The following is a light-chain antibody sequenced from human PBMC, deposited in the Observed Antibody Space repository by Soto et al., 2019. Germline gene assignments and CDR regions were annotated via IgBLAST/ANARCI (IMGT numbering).Light chain of an antibody. V-gene: IGKV3D-20*02. CDR2: DAS. CDR1: QTVRNNY. CDR3: QQRGT. Sequence: ELVLTQSPGTVSLSPGERTTLSCRASQTVRNNYLAWYQQKPGQAPTLLIYDASNRATGIPDRFSGGGSGTDFTLTHSRLEPEDFAVYYCQQRGTFGGGTKVDIK. J-gene: IGKJ4*01.